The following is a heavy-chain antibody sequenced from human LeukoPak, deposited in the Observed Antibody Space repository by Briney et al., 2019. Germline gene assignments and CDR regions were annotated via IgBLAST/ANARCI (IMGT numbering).Heavy chain of an antibody. CDR2: INPNSGGT. J-gene: IGHJ4*02. Sequence: GASVKVSCKASGYTFTSYGISWVRQAPGQGLEWMGWINPNSGGTNYAQKFQGRVTMTRDTSISTAYMELSRLRSDDTAVYYCARESSTSCYVYWGQGTLVTVSS. CDR1: GYTFTSYG. D-gene: IGHD2-2*01. V-gene: IGHV1-2*02. CDR3: ARESSTSCYVY.